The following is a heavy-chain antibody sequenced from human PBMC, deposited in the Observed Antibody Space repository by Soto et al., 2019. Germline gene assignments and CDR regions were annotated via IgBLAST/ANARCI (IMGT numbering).Heavy chain of an antibody. V-gene: IGHV1-24*01. CDR2: FDREDGET. Sequence: ASVKVSCKVSGYTLTELSMHWVRQAPGKGLEWMGGFDREDGETIYAQKFQGRVTMTEDTSTDTAYMELSSLRSEDTAVYYCAARYYDFWSGLYYFDYWGQGTLVTVSS. CDR1: GYTLTELS. CDR3: AARYYDFWSGLYYFDY. D-gene: IGHD3-3*01. J-gene: IGHJ4*02.